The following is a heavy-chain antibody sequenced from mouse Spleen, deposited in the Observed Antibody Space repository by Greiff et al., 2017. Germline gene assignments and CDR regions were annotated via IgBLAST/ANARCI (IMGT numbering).Heavy chain of an antibody. CDR3: AMGGQFRLNSLFDY. V-gene: IGHV1-56*01. Sequence: QVQLKKSGPELVRPGTLVKISCKTPGYTFTSHWMQWVRQRPGQGHEGSGEIFTGSGRTDYNEKFKGKATLTVDTSSSTAYMHLSSLTSEDSTIYFCAMGGQFRLNSLFDYWGQGTTLTVSS. CDR2: IFTGSGRT. J-gene: IGHJ2*01. D-gene: IGHD3-2*02. CDR1: GYTFTSHW.